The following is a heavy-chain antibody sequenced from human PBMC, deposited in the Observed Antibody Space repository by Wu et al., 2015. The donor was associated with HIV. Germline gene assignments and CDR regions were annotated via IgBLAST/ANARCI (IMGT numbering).Heavy chain of an antibody. J-gene: IGHJ3*02. CDR1: GYTFTGYY. D-gene: IGHD2-21*02. CDR3: ATFHIVVVTAIPTPGSAFDI. V-gene: IGHV1-2*02. Sequence: QVQLVQSGAEVRKPGSSVKVSCKASGYTFTGYYMHWVRQAPGQGLKWMGWINPNSGGTNYAQKFQGRVTMTRDTSISTAYMELSRLRSDDTAVYYCATFHIVVVTAIPTPGSAFDIWGQGTMVTVSS. CDR2: INPNSGGT.